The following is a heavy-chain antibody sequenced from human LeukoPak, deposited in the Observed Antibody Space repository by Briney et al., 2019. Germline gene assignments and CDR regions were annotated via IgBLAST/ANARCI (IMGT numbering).Heavy chain of an antibody. Sequence: SETLSLTCADNDGSFSEYSWTWIRQPPGKELKWIGEINHRGSANYNPSLKSRVTISVDTSKNQFSLKLSSVTAADTAVYYCARWKGMIRGPPRGMDVWGQGTTVTVSS. D-gene: IGHD3-10*01. CDR3: ARWKGMIRGPPRGMDV. CDR2: INHRGSA. CDR1: DGSFSEYS. J-gene: IGHJ6*02. V-gene: IGHV4-34*01.